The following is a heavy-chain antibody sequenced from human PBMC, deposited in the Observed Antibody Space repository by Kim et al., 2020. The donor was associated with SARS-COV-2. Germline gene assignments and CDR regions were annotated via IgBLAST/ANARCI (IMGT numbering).Heavy chain of an antibody. J-gene: IGHJ6*02. V-gene: IGHV3-74*01. CDR2: ST. CDR3: ARVRSYGMDV. D-gene: IGHD3-16*01. Sequence: STNWADSVKGRFTISRDNAKNTLYVQMTSLRAEDTAVYYCARVRSYGMDVWGQGTTVTVSS.